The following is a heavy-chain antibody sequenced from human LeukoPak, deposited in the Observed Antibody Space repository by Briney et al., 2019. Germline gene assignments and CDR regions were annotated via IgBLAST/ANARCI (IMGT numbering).Heavy chain of an antibody. D-gene: IGHD1-14*01. CDR3: ARGGPDGGNWFDP. V-gene: IGHV3-74*01. J-gene: IGHJ5*02. CDR1: GFTFSSYW. CDR2: INSDGSST. Sequence: PGGSLRLSCAASGFTFSSYWMHWVRQAPGKGLVWVSRINSDGSSTSYADSVKGRFTISRDNAKNSLYLQMNSLRAEDTAVYYCARGGPDGGNWFDPWGQGTLVTVSS.